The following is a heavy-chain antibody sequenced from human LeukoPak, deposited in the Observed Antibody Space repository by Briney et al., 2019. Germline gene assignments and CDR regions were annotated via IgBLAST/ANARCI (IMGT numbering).Heavy chain of an antibody. CDR3: ARPSSSSPTNWFDP. V-gene: IGHV4-39*01. CDR1: GGSISSSSYY. D-gene: IGHD6-13*01. CDR2: IYYSGST. Sequence: SETLSLTCTVSGGSISSSSYYWGWIPQPPGKGLEWIGSIYYSGSTYYNPSLKSRVTISVDTSKNQFSLKLSSVTAADTAVYCCARPSSSSPTNWFDPWGQGTLVTVSS. J-gene: IGHJ5*02.